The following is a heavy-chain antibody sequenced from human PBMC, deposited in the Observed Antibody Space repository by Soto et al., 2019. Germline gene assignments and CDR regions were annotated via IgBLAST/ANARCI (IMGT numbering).Heavy chain of an antibody. D-gene: IGHD2-15*01. J-gene: IGHJ4*02. CDR3: AKRPRDIVVVVAATPGGWYYFDY. Sequence: PGGSLRLSCAASGFTCISYAMILVRQAPGKGLEWVSAISGSGGSTYYADSVKGRFTISRDNSKNTLYLQMNSLRAEDTAVYYCAKRPRDIVVVVAATPGGWYYFDYWGQGTLVTVS. CDR2: ISGSGGST. CDR1: GFTCISYA. V-gene: IGHV3-23*01.